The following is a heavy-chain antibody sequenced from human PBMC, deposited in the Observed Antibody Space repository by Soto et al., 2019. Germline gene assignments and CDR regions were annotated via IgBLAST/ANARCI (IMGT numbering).Heavy chain of an antibody. CDR2: INPNSGNT. CDR1: GYIFTNYD. V-gene: IGHV1-8*01. CDR3: ARWRGFGDYRCFFDY. J-gene: IGHJ4*02. Sequence: ASVKVSCKASGYIFTNYDINWVRQATGQGLEYLGWINPNSGNTGYVQKFKGRVTMTRNTSINTAYMELNSLRSEDTAVYYCARWRGFGDYRCFFDYWGQGTLVTVSS. D-gene: IGHD4-17*01.